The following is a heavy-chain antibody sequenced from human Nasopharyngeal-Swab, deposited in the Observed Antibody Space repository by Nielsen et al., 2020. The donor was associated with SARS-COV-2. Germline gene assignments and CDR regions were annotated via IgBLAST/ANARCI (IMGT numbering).Heavy chain of an antibody. V-gene: IGHV3-30*04. CDR1: GFTFSDFS. D-gene: IGHD2-21*02. J-gene: IGHJ3*01. CDR3: ASKVETLHAFDV. Sequence: GESLKISCAASGFTFSDFSMHWVRQAPGKGLEWVAVISKDGSSQYYADFVKGRFTISRDNPKKTLSLQMNSLRLEDTAVYFCASKVETLHAFDVWGQGTMVTVS. CDR2: ISKDGSSQ.